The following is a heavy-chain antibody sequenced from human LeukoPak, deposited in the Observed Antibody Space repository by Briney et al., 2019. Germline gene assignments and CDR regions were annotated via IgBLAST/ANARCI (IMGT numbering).Heavy chain of an antibody. CDR2: INPNSGGT. J-gene: IGHJ4*02. CDR1: GYTFTYYY. V-gene: IGHV1-2*02. Sequence: ASVKVSCKASGYTFTYYYLHWVRQAPGQGLEWMGWINPNSGGTNYAQKFQGRVTMTRDTSISTAYMELSRLRSDDTAVYYCARDQGVGANSDYWGQGTLVTVSS. CDR3: ARDQGVGANSDY. D-gene: IGHD1-26*01.